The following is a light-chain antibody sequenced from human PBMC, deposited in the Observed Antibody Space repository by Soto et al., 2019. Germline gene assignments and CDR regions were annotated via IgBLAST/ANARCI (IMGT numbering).Light chain of an antibody. CDR1: SSDVGGYNY. CDR3: SSYTSSSTYVV. J-gene: IGLJ2*01. V-gene: IGLV2-14*01. CDR2: DVR. Sequence: QSALTQPASVSGSPGQSITISCTGTSSDVGGYNYVSWYQQHPGKAPKLMIYDVRNRPSGVSNRFSGSKSGNTASLTISGLQAEEEADYYCSSYTSSSTYVVFGGGTKLTVL.